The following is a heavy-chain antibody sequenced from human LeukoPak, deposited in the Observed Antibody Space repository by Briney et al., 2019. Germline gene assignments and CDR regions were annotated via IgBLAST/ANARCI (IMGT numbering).Heavy chain of an antibody. CDR1: GFTLSSYT. J-gene: IGHJ4*02. Sequence: PGGSLRLSCAASGFTLSSYTMSWVRQAPGKGLEWVSCITGSSDYIFYADSVRGRFTISRDNAKNSLFLQMNSLRAEDTAVYYCAKFKGHYGDSEYYFDSWGQGTLVTVSS. V-gene: IGHV3-21*01. CDR2: ITGSSDYI. D-gene: IGHD3-10*01. CDR3: AKFKGHYGDSEYYFDS.